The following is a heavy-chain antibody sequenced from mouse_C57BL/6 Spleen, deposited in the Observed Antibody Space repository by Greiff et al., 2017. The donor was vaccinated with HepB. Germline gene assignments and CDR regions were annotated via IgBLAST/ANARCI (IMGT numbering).Heavy chain of an antibody. V-gene: IGHV1-15*01. D-gene: IGHD3-2*02. Sequence: VQLQQSGAELVRPGASVTLSCKASGYTFTDYEMHWVKQTPVHGLEWIGAIDPETGGTAYNQKFKGKAILTADKSSSTAYMELRSLTSEDSAVYYCTRAPPQTAQDFDYWGQGTTLTVSS. CDR1: GYTFTDYE. J-gene: IGHJ2*01. CDR3: TRAPPQTAQDFDY. CDR2: IDPETGGT.